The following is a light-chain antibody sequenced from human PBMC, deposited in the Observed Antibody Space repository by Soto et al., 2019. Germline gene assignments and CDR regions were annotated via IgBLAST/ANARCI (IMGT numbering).Light chain of an antibody. CDR2: QNT. CDR1: KLGDKS. J-gene: IGLJ2*01. Sequence: SYELTQPPSVSVSPGQTATISCSGDKLGDKSACWYQQKPGQSPVLVIYQNTKRPSGIPARFSGSNSGNTATLTISGTQAMDEADYYCQAWDSSTVVFGGGTKLTVL. CDR3: QAWDSSTVV. V-gene: IGLV3-1*01.